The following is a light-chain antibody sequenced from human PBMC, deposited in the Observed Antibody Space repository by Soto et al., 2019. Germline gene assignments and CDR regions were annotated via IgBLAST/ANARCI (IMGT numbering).Light chain of an antibody. CDR1: QSVSSN. V-gene: IGKV3-15*01. CDR2: GAS. J-gene: IGKJ5*01. Sequence: EIVMTQSPATLSASPGERATLSCRASQSVSSNLAWYQQKPGQAPRLLIYGASTRATGIPARFSGSGSGTEFPLTISSLQSEDFAVYYCQQYNNWLPITFGQGTRLEIK. CDR3: QQYNNWLPIT.